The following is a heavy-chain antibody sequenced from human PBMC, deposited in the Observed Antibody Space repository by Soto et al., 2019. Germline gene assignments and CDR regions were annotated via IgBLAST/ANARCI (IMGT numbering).Heavy chain of an antibody. V-gene: IGHV4-59*11. CDR2: TYFRGSA. CDR1: GVSITSHY. Sequence: SGTLSLTCEVSGVSITSHYWNGIRQSPGMGLEWIGSTYFRGSASYNPSLKSRVTISLDTSKDQLSLTLSAVTAADSAVYYCARDLRSRGWFDPWGPGILVTVSS. J-gene: IGHJ5*02. CDR3: ARDLRSRGWFDP.